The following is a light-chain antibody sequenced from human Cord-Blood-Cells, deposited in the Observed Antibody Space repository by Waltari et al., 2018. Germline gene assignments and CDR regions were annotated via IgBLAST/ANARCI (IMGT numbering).Light chain of an antibody. V-gene: IGLV3-19*01. J-gene: IGLJ3*02. Sequence: SSELTHDPAVSVALGQTVRITCQGDSLRSDYASWYQQKPGQAPVLVIYGKNNRPSGIPDRFSGSSSGNTASLTITGAQAEDEADYYCNSRDSSGNQRVFGGGTKLTVL. CDR1: SLRSDY. CDR3: NSRDSSGNQRV. CDR2: GKN.